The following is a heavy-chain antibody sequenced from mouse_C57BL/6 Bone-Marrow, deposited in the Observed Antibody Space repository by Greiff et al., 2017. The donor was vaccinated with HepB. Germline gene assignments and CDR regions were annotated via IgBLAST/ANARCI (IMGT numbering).Heavy chain of an antibody. CDR3: ARPVGLLRNWFAY. V-gene: IGHV5-12*01. D-gene: IGHD1-1*01. CDR1: GFTFSDYY. J-gene: IGHJ3*01. Sequence: EVKLVESGGGLVQPGGSLKLSCAASGFTFSDYYMYWVRQTPEKRLEWVAYISNGGGSTYYPDTVKGRFTISRDNAKNTLYLQMSRLKSEDTAMYYCARPVGLLRNWFAYWGQGTLVTVSA. CDR2: ISNGGGST.